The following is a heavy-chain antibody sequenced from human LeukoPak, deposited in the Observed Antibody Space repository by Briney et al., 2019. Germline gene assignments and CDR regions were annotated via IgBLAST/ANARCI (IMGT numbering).Heavy chain of an antibody. J-gene: IGHJ1*01. Sequence: GSLSLSCAASGFTFSTYSMDWVRQTPGKGLEWISYISHDGSTAYYADSVKGRFTISRDNAKNSLYLQMNSLRAEDTAVYYCARTPGYCSGGNCYRYFQNWGQGTLVTVSS. CDR3: ARTPGYCSGGNCYRYFQN. CDR1: GFTFSTYS. V-gene: IGHV3-48*01. CDR2: ISHDGSTA. D-gene: IGHD2-15*01.